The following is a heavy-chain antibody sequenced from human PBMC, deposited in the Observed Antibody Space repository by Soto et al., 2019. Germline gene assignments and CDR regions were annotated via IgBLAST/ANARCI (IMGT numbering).Heavy chain of an antibody. CDR2: ISYDESNK. CDR3: ARVRGVRVHSYGYYFYGMDV. J-gene: IGHJ6*02. V-gene: IGHV3-30-3*01. Sequence: QVQLVESGGGVVQPGRSLRLSCEAAGFTFSSYAMHWVRQAPGKGLERVAVISYDESNKYYADSVKGRFTISRDNSKNTLYLQMNSLRAEETAVYYCARVRGVRVHSYGYYFYGMDVWGQGTTVTVSS. D-gene: IGHD5-18*01. CDR1: GFTFSSYA.